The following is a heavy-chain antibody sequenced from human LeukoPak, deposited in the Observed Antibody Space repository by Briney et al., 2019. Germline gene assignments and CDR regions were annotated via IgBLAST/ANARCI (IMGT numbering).Heavy chain of an antibody. CDR2: ISGSGGSI. J-gene: IGHJ6*03. V-gene: IGHV3-23*01. Sequence: GGSLRLSCAASGFTFSNYAMSWVRQAPGKGLEWVSGISGSGGSIYYADSVKGRFTISRDNSKNALYLQMNSLRAEDTAVYYCAKDGPIYSDFYYYMDVWGKGTTVTVSS. CDR3: AKDGPIYSDFYYYMDV. CDR1: GFTFSNYA. D-gene: IGHD4-11*01.